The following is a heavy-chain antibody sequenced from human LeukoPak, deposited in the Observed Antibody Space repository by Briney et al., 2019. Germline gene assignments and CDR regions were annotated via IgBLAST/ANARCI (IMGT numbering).Heavy chain of an antibody. V-gene: IGHV4-61*02. Sequence: SETLSLTCTVSGGSISSGSYYWSWIRQPAGKGLEWIGRIYTSGSTNYNPSLKSRVTISVDTSKTQFSLKLSSLTAADTAVYYCARDNLDYAILTGYSQYYFDYWGQGTLVTVSS. CDR1: GGSISSGSYY. CDR2: IYTSGST. CDR3: ARDNLDYAILTGYSQYYFDY. J-gene: IGHJ4*02. D-gene: IGHD3-9*01.